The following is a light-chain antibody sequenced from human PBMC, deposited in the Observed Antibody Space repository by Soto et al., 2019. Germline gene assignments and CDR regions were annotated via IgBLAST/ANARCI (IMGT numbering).Light chain of an antibody. V-gene: IGKV3-15*01. CDR1: QSVRSN. CDR2: GAS. Sequence: EIVMTQSPATLSVSPGERATLSCRASQSVRSNLAWYPQKPGQAPRLLIYGASTRATGIPARFSGSGSGTEFTLTISSLQSEDFAVYYCQQYNNWPPWTFGQRTKVEIK. CDR3: QQYNNWPPWT. J-gene: IGKJ1*01.